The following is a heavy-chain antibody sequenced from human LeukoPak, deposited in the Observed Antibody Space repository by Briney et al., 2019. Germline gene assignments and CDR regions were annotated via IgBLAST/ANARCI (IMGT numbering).Heavy chain of an antibody. D-gene: IGHD3-3*01. CDR2: INHSGST. CDR1: GGSFSGYY. Sequence: SETLSLTCAVYGGSFSGYYWSGIRQPPGKGLEWIGQINHSGSTNYNPSLKSRATISVDMSKNQFSLKLSSVTAADTAMYYCARRPRNGGNYDGPPGLDYWGQGTMVTVSS. J-gene: IGHJ4*02. CDR3: ARRPRNGGNYDGPPGLDY. V-gene: IGHV4-34*01.